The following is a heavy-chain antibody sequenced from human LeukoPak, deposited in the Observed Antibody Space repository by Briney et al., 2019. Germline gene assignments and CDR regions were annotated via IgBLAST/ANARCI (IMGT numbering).Heavy chain of an antibody. D-gene: IGHD2-15*01. J-gene: IGHJ3*02. V-gene: IGHV3-72*01. CDR3: TRIDCTGGTCHDAFDI. CDR2: TRNKANSYAT. Sequence: GGSLRLSCAASGFIFSDHYMEWVRQAPGKGLEWVGRTRNKANSYATEYAASVKGRFTISRDDSKNSLYLQMNSLKTEDTAVYYRTRIDCTGGTCHDAFDIWGQGTMVTVSS. CDR1: GFIFSDHY.